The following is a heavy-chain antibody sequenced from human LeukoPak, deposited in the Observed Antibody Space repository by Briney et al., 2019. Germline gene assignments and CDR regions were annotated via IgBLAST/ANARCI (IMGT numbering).Heavy chain of an antibody. V-gene: IGHV4-61*01. CDR1: GASVSSGSYY. D-gene: IGHD1-1*01. J-gene: IGHJ4*02. CDR3: ARGWNALFDY. Sequence: SETLSLTCNVSGASVSSGSYYWSWIRQPPGKELEWIGYIYYSGSTSYNPSLKSRVTISVDTSKNQFSLKLSSVTAADTAVYYCARGWNALFDYWGQGTLVTVSS. CDR2: IYYSGST.